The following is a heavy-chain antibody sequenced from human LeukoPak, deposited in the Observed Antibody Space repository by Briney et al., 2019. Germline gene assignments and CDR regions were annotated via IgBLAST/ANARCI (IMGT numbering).Heavy chain of an antibody. J-gene: IGHJ4*02. Sequence: GASVKVSCKASGYSFTSYARSWVRQAPGQGLEWMEWINTNTGNPTYAQGFTGRFVFSLDTSVSTAYLQISSLKAEDTAVYYCARLRPRELDYWGQGTLVTVSS. V-gene: IGHV7-4-1*02. CDR3: ARLRPRELDY. CDR1: GYSFTSYA. D-gene: IGHD1-26*01. CDR2: INTNTGNP.